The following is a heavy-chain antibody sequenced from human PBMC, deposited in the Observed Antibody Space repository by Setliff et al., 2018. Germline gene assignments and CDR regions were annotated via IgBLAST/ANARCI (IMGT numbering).Heavy chain of an antibody. Sequence: SETLSLTCTVSGDSISSGDDFWSWIRQPPGKGLEWIGSIYYTTNGHDNPYLKSRVTMSVDTSKNHFSLELPSVTAADTAVYYCARAPVGDRNGLFDSWGQGTLVTVSS. CDR3: ARAPVGDRNGLFDS. CDR1: GDSISSGDDF. V-gene: IGHV4-30-4*08. J-gene: IGHJ4*02. D-gene: IGHD6-19*01. CDR2: IYYTTNG.